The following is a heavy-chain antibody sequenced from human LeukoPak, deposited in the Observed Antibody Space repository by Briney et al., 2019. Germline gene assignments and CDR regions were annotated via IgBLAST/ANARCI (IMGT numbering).Heavy chain of an antibody. Sequence: GASVKVSCKASGYTFTSYAMHWVRQAPGQRLEWMGWINAGNGNTKYSQKFQGRVTITRDTSASTAYMELSSLRSEDTAVYYCARDRADIAAAGYNWFDPWGQGTLVTVSS. CDR3: ARDRADIAAAGYNWFDP. CDR1: GYTFTSYA. CDR2: INAGNGNT. J-gene: IGHJ5*02. V-gene: IGHV1-3*01. D-gene: IGHD6-13*01.